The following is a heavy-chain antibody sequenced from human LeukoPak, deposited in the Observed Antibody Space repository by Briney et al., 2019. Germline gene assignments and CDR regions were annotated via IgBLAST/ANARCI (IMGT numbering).Heavy chain of an antibody. CDR3: ARDFKWVYSSFNWFDP. J-gene: IGHJ5*02. V-gene: IGHV4-38-2*02. CDR2: IYHSGST. CDR1: GYSISSGYY. D-gene: IGHD6-6*01. Sequence: PSETLSLTCTVSGYSISSGYYWGWIRQPPGKGLEWIGSIYHSGSTYYNPSLKSRVTISVDTSKNQFSLKLSSVTAADTAVYYCARDFKWVYSSFNWFDPWGQGTLVTVSS.